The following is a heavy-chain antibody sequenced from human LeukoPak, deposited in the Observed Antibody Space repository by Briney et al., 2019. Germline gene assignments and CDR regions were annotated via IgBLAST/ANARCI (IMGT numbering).Heavy chain of an antibody. CDR3: ARGFRGPNFDY. V-gene: IGHV4-39*07. D-gene: IGHD3-10*01. CDR1: GGSITTTTYY. J-gene: IGHJ4*02. CDR2: IHHSGST. Sequence: SETLSLTCVVSGGSITTTTYYGGWIRQPPGKGLEWIGSIHHSGSTDYNPSLKSRVTISADTSKNQFSLKLSSVTAADTAVYYCARGFRGPNFDYWGQGTLVTVSS.